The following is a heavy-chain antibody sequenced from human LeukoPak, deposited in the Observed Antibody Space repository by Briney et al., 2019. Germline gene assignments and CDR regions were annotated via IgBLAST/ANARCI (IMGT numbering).Heavy chain of an antibody. CDR2: IGGDGGAT. Sequence: PGGSLRLSCAASGFTFSSYAMNWVRQAPGKGLEWVSTIGGDGGATHYADSVKGRFTISRANSKNTLFLQMNSLRAEDTAVYYCAKSGSRDWDYFDYWGQGTLVTGAS. D-gene: IGHD6-19*01. J-gene: IGHJ4*02. CDR3: AKSGSRDWDYFDY. V-gene: IGHV3-23*01. CDR1: GFTFSSYA.